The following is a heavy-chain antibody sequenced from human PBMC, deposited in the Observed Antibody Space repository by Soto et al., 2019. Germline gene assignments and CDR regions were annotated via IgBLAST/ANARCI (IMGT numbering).Heavy chain of an antibody. CDR1: GYTLTELS. V-gene: IGHV1-24*01. D-gene: IGHD4-17*01. J-gene: IGHJ4*02. CDR2: FDPEDGET. CDR3: ATRIDYGDYFPAYPGI. Sequence: GASVKVSCKVSGYTLTELSMHWVRQAPGKGLEWMGGFDPEDGETIYAQKFQGRVTMTEDTSTDTAYMELSSLRSEDTAVYYCATRIDYGDYFPAYPGIWGQGTLVTVSS.